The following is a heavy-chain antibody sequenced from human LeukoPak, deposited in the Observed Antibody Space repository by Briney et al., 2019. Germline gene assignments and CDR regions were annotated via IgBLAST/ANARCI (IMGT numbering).Heavy chain of an antibody. Sequence: PGRSLGLSCAASGFTFSSYGMHWVRQAPGKGLEWVAVISYDGSNKYYADSVKGRFTISRDNSKNTLYLQMNSLRAEDTAVYYCAKDGDEHIVVVTAVYYYMDVWGKGTTVTISS. CDR2: ISYDGSNK. J-gene: IGHJ6*03. CDR1: GFTFSSYG. D-gene: IGHD2-21*02. V-gene: IGHV3-30*18. CDR3: AKDGDEHIVVVTAVYYYMDV.